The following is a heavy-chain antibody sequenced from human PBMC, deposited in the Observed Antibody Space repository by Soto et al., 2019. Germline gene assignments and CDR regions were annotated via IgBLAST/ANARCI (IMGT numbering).Heavy chain of an antibody. J-gene: IGHJ6*03. V-gene: IGHV3-23*01. Sequence: PGGSLRLSCAASGFTFSSYAMSWVRQAPGKGLEWVSAISGSGGSTYHADSVKGRFTISRDNSKNTLYLQMNSLRAEDTAVYYCAKDWLAAQNLRGYMDVWGKGTTVTVSS. D-gene: IGHD3-16*01. CDR3: AKDWLAAQNLRGYMDV. CDR1: GFTFSSYA. CDR2: ISGSGGST.